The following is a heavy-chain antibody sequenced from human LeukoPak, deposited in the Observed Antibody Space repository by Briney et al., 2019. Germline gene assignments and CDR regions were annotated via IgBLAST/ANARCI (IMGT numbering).Heavy chain of an antibody. CDR1: GGSISSSDYY. V-gene: IGHV4-39*07. CDR2: IYYRGNT. J-gene: IGHJ6*02. Sequence: PSETLSLTCTVSGGSISSSDYYWGWIRQPPGKGLEWIASIYYRGNTYYNPSLKSRVTLSVDTSKNQFSLKLTSVTAADTAVYYCARDSERLDVWGQGTTVTVSS. CDR3: ARDSERLDV.